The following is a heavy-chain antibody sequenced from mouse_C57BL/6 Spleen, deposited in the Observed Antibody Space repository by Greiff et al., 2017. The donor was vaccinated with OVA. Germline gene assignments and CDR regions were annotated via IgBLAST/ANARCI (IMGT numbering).Heavy chain of an antibody. V-gene: IGHV3-6*01. Sequence: EVQLQESGPGLVKPSQSLSLTCSVTGYSITSGYYWNWIRQFPGNKLEWMGYISYDGSNNYNPSLKNRISITRDTSKNQFFLKLNSVTTEDTATYYCARDGGYDYDGPYFDYWGQGTTLTVSS. CDR1: GYSITSGYY. CDR3: ARDGGYDYDGPYFDY. J-gene: IGHJ2*01. D-gene: IGHD2-4*01. CDR2: ISYDGSN.